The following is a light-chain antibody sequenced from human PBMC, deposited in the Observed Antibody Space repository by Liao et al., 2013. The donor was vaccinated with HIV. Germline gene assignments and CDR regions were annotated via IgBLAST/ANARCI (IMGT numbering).Light chain of an antibody. Sequence: SYVLTQPPSVSVAPGKTARITCGGNNIGSKSVHWYQQKPGQAPVLVIYYDSDRPSGIPERFSGSNSGNTATLTISGTQAMDEADYYCQAWDRSTVAFGGGTKLTVL. J-gene: IGLJ2*01. CDR1: NIGSKS. CDR2: YDS. CDR3: QAWDRSTVA. V-gene: IGLV3-21*01.